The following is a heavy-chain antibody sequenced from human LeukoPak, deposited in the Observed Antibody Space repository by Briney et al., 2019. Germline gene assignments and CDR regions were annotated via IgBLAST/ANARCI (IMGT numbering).Heavy chain of an antibody. V-gene: IGHV3-7*01. CDR2: IKKDGSEK. CDR3: ARGDARGYSCGHFHFDH. CDR1: GFTFSSYW. J-gene: IGHJ4*01. D-gene: IGHD5-18*01. Sequence: GGSLRLSCAASGFTFSSYWMSWVRQAPGKGLEWVANIKKDGSEKYYVDSVKGRFTISRDNAKTSLYLQMNSLRAEDTAVYYCARGDARGYSCGHFHFDHWGHGTLVTVSS.